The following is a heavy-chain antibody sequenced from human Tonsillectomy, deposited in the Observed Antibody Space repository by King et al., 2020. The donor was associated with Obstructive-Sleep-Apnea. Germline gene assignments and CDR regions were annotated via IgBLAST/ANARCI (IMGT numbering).Heavy chain of an antibody. D-gene: IGHD6-6*01. J-gene: IGHJ4*02. Sequence: TLKESGPTLGKPTQTLTLTCTFSGVSLSTSGGGVGWIRQPPGKALEWLALIYWDDDKRYSPSLKSRLTITKDTSKNQVVLTMTNMDPVDTATYYCAHIRSPSSHFDYWGQGTLVTVSS. V-gene: IGHV2-5*02. CDR1: GVSLSTSGGG. CDR3: AHIRSPSSHFDY. CDR2: IYWDDDK.